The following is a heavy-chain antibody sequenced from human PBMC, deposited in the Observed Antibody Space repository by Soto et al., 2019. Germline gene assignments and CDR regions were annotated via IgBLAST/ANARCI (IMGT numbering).Heavy chain of an antibody. D-gene: IGHD3-10*01. Sequence: GGSLRLSCAASGFTFSSYWMHWVRQAPGKGLVWVSRINSDGSSTSYADSVKGRFTISRDNAKNTLYLQMNSLRADDTAVYYSARGSGMLPPLGSLVALGPNEGGMHVWGQGPTVTVSS. V-gene: IGHV3-74*01. J-gene: IGHJ6*02. CDR3: ARGSGMLPPLGSLVALGPNEGGMHV. CDR2: INSDGSST. CDR1: GFTFSSYW.